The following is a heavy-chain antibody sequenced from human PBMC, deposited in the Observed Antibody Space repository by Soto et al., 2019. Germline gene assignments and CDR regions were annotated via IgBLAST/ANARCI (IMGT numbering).Heavy chain of an antibody. CDR2: IYPGDPDT. J-gene: IGHJ4*02. V-gene: IGHV5-51*01. CDR3: ARLSISDSSHFDY. CDR1: GYTFTDYW. Sequence: GESLKISCKGSGYTFTDYWIGWVRHLPGKGLEWMGIIYPGDPDTRYRPSFQGQVTISADKSISTAYLQWRSLKASDTAMYYCARLSISDSSHFDYWGQGTQVTVSS. D-gene: IGHD2-21*01.